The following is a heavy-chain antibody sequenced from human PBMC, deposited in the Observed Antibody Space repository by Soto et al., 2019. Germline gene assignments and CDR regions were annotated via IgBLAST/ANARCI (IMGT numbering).Heavy chain of an antibody. CDR3: ARVWYYDSSGYYAFDY. V-gene: IGHV1-18*01. CDR1: GDGFSNYG. D-gene: IGHD3-22*01. CDR2: ISAYDGQS. J-gene: IGHJ4*02. Sequence: AAVKVSCKASGDGFSNYGFSWVRQAPGQGLEWMGWISAYDGQSNYTKKFQGRVTMTTDTSSSTAYMELRSLRSDDTAVYYCARVWYYDSSGYYAFDYWGLGTLVTVSS.